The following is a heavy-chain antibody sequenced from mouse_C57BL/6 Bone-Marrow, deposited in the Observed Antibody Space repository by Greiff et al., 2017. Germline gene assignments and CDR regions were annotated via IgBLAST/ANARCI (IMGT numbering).Heavy chain of an antibody. Sequence: QVQLQQSGPELVKPGASVKISCKASGYTFTDYYINWVKQRPGQGLEWIGWIFPGSGSTYYNEKFKGKATLTVDKSSSTAYMLLRSLTSEDSAVYFCARSGIYYGSFAYWGQGTLVTVSA. V-gene: IGHV1-75*01. D-gene: IGHD2-2*01. CDR1: GYTFTDYY. J-gene: IGHJ3*01. CDR3: ARSGIYYGSFAY. CDR2: IFPGSGST.